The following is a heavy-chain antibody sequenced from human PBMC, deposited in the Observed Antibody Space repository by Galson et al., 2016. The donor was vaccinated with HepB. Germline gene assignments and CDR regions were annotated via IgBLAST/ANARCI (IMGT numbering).Heavy chain of an antibody. J-gene: IGHJ4*02. Sequence: SLRLSCAASGFTFSSYAMAWVRQAPGKGLEWVSGMSDSDDIYYSPTMKGRFTISRDNSKNTVFLQLTSLRAEDTAVYYCAKDKRGHSSAWYWYFDYWGPGTLVSVSS. CDR2: MSDSDDI. D-gene: IGHD6-13*01. CDR3: AKDKRGHSSAWYWYFDY. CDR1: GFTFSSYA. V-gene: IGHV3-23*01.